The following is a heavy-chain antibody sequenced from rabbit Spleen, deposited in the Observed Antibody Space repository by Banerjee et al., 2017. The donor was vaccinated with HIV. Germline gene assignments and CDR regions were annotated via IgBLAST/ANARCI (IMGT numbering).Heavy chain of an antibody. D-gene: IGHD6-1*01. CDR1: GFSFSSGYD. V-gene: IGHV1S45*01. Sequence: QEQLEESGGDLVKPGASLTLTCTASGFSFSSGYDMCWVRQAPGKGLEWIGTIYTGSSGSTDYASWAKGRFTISKTSSTTVTLQMTSLTAADTATYFCARDSGSYDYIDVYFNLWGQGTLVTVS. J-gene: IGHJ4*01. CDR3: ARDSGSYDYIDVYFNL. CDR2: IYTGSSGST.